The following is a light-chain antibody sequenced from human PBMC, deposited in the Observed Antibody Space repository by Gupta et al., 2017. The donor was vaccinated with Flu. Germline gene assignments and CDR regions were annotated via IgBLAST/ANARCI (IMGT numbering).Light chain of an antibody. CDR1: QSISSW. CDR2: KAS. J-gene: IGKJ1*01. CDR3: QQYDSSSWT. V-gene: IGKV1-5*03. Sequence: PATLSGSVGERVTITCRARQSISSWLAWYQQKTGKAPKILIKKASKVEGGVPSRFSGSGSGKEFTITISSLQPEDFANYYCQQYDSSSWTFGQGTKVEIK.